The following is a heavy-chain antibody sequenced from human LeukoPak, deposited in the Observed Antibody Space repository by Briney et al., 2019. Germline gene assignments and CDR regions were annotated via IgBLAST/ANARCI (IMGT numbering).Heavy chain of an antibody. Sequence: PGGSLRLSCAASGFTFSSYSMNWVRQAPGKGLEWVSAITDSSSSYIYYADSVKGRFTISRDNAKNSLYLQMNSLRAEDTAVYYCATPSLSSGEYYFDYWGQGTLVTVSS. J-gene: IGHJ4*02. CDR2: ITDSSSSYI. D-gene: IGHD6-19*01. V-gene: IGHV3-21*01. CDR3: ATPSLSSGEYYFDY. CDR1: GFTFSSYS.